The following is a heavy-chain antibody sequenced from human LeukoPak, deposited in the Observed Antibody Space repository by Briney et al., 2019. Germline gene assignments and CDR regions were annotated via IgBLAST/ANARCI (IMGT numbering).Heavy chain of an antibody. D-gene: IGHD3-22*01. CDR1: GFTFSSYS. J-gene: IGHJ4*02. CDR3: ARERSTMIVVVINSYSDY. CDR2: ISSSSSYI. Sequence: GGSLRLSCAASGFTFSSYSMNWVRQAPGNGLEWVSSISSSSSYIYYADSVKGRFTISRDNAKNSLYLQMNSLRAEDTAVYYCARERSTMIVVVINSYSDYWGQGTLVTVSS. V-gene: IGHV3-21*01.